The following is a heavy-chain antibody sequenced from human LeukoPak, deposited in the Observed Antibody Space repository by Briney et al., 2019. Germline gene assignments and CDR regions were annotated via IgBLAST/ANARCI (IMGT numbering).Heavy chain of an antibody. J-gene: IGHJ4*02. CDR2: MNPNSGGT. CDR1: GYIFTDYY. Sequence: ASVNVSCKASGYIFTDYYVHWVRQAPGQGLEWMGWMNPNSGGTNYAQRFQGRVTMTRDTSISTAYMELTRLRFDDTAVFYCATSRGGTSFDYWGQGTLVTVSS. D-gene: IGHD2-2*01. CDR3: ATSRGGTSFDY. V-gene: IGHV1-2*02.